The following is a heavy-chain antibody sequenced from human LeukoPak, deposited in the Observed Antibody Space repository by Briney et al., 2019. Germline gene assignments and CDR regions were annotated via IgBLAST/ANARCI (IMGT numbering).Heavy chain of an antibody. J-gene: IGHJ4*02. V-gene: IGHV1-2*02. CDR2: INPNSGGT. Sequence: ASVKVSCKASGYTFTGYYMHWVRQAPGQGPEWMGWINPNSGGTNYAQKFQGRVTMTRDTSISTAYMELSRLRSDDTAVYYCARDRDGYSSLGFDYWGQGTLVIVSS. CDR3: ARDRDGYSSLGFDY. D-gene: IGHD5-24*01. CDR1: GYTFTGYY.